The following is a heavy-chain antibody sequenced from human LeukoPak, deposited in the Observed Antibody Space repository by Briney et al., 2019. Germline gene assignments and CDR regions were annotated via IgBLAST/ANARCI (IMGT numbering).Heavy chain of an antibody. Sequence: GESLKISCQGSGYTFTNYWIAWVRQMPGKGLECMGIIYPDDSQIRYSPSFQGQVTISADKSISTAYLQWSSLKASDTAMYYCARANGDYVFNWGQGTLVTVSS. V-gene: IGHV5-51*01. CDR3: ARANGDYVFN. CDR1: GYTFTNYW. CDR2: IYPDDSQI. D-gene: IGHD4-17*01. J-gene: IGHJ4*02.